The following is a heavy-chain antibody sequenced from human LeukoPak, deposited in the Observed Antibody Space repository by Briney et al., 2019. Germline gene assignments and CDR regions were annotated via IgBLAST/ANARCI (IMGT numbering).Heavy chain of an antibody. D-gene: IGHD6-19*01. Sequence: GGSLRLSCAASGFTFSSYAMHWVRQAPGKGLEWVAVISYDGSNKYYADSVKGRFTISRDNSKNTLYLQINSLRAEDTAVYYCARAASIAVALDYWGQGTLVTVSS. J-gene: IGHJ4*02. CDR2: ISYDGSNK. CDR3: ARAASIAVALDY. V-gene: IGHV3-30-3*01. CDR1: GFTFSSYA.